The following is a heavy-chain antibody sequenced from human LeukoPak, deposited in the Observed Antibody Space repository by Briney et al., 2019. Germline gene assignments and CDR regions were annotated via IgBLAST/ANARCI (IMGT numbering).Heavy chain of an antibody. Sequence: PGGSLRLSCAASGFTFSSYSMNWVRQAPGKGLEWVSSISSSSSYIYYADSVKGRFTISRDNAKNSLYLQMNSLRAEDTAVYYCARPSLGIAAAGGDAFDIWGQGTMVTVSS. CDR3: ARPSLGIAAAGGDAFDI. J-gene: IGHJ3*02. V-gene: IGHV3-21*01. D-gene: IGHD6-13*01. CDR1: GFTFSSYS. CDR2: ISSSSSYI.